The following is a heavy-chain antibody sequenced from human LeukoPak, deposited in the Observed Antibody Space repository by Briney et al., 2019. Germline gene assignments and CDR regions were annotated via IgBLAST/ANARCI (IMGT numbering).Heavy chain of an antibody. CDR3: ARYSYAHRGFDY. CDR2: INPNSGGT. J-gene: IGHJ4*02. CDR1: GYTFTGYY. Sequence: AASVKVSCKASGYTFTGYYMHWVRQAPGQGLEWMGWINPNSGGTNYAQKFQGRVTMTRDTSISTAYMELSSLRSEDMAVYYCARYSYAHRGFDYWGQGTLVTVSS. D-gene: IGHD5-18*01. V-gene: IGHV1-2*02.